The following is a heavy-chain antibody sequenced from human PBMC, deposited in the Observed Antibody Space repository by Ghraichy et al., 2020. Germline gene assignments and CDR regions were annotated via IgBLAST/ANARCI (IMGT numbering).Heavy chain of an antibody. CDR2: FYYSGSI. D-gene: IGHD3-9*01. J-gene: IGHJ4*02. CDR3: ARPDIS. CDR1: GASISSTHFW. Sequence: SQTLSLTCTVSGASISSTHFWWGWIRQPPGKGLEWIGSFYYSGSIHYNPSLQSRVTISIDTPNNQFSLKLYSLTAADTAVYYCARPDISWGQGTLVTVSS. V-gene: IGHV4-39*01.